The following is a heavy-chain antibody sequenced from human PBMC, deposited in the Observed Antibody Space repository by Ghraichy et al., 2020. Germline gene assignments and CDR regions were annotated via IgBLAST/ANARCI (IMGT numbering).Heavy chain of an antibody. CDR2: INHSGSP. D-gene: IGHD1-1*01. Sequence: SETLSLTCAVYGGSFSGYYWSWIRQPPGKGLEWIGEINHSGSPNYNPSHKSRVIISVDTSKNQISLNLSSVAAADTAVYFCARQTFIGTVNFWGQGTLVTVSS. CDR1: GGSFSGYY. V-gene: IGHV4-34*01. CDR3: ARQTFIGTVNF. J-gene: IGHJ4*02.